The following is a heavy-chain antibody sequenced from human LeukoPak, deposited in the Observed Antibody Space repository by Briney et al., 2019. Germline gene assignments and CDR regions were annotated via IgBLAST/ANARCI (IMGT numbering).Heavy chain of an antibody. D-gene: IGHD5-18*01. V-gene: IGHV3-9*01. Sequence: PGRSLRLSCAASGFTFDDYAMHWVRQAPGKGLEWVSGISWNSGSIGYADSVKGRFTISRDNAKNSLYLQMNSLRAEDTALYYCAKQAHSYGNGWYFDLWGRGTLVTVSS. CDR2: ISWNSGSI. CDR1: GFTFDDYA. J-gene: IGHJ2*01. CDR3: AKQAHSYGNGWYFDL.